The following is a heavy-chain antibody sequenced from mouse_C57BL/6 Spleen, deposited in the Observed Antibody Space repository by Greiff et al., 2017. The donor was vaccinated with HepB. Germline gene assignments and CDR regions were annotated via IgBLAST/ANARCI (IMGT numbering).Heavy chain of an antibody. V-gene: IGHV1-59*01. J-gene: IGHJ3*01. CDR2: IDPSDSYT. CDR3: ARSGRQLRLPFAY. Sequence: QVQLQQPGAELVRPGPSVKLSCKASGYTFTSYWMHWVKQRPGQGLEWIGVIDPSDSYTNYNQKLKGKATLTVDTSSSTAYMQLSSLTSEDSAVYYCARSGRQLRLPFAYWGQGTLVTVSA. D-gene: IGHD3-2*02. CDR1: GYTFTSYW.